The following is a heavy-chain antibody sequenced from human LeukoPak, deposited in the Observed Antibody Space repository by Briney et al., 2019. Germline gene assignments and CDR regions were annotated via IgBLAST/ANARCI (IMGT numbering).Heavy chain of an antibody. D-gene: IGHD3-3*01. CDR1: VGSISGTY. V-gene: IGHV4-59*01. CDR2: IYSSGST. Sequence: SETLSPTGTVSVGSISGTYWSWIRQPPGKGLEWIGYIYSSGSTNYNPSLKSRVTISVDTSKNQFSLKLSSVTAADTAVYYCARDRGDFWSGFTDSYNWFDPWGQGTLVTVSS. J-gene: IGHJ5*02. CDR3: ARDRGDFWSGFTDSYNWFDP.